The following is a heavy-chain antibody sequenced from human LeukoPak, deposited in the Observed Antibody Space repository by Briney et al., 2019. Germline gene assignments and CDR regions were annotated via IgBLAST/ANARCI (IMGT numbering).Heavy chain of an antibody. CDR3: ARDLYSSSSESY. V-gene: IGHV1-2*06. J-gene: IGHJ4*02. D-gene: IGHD6-6*01. CDR2: INPNSGGT. CDR1: GYTFTGYY. Sequence: ASVKVSCKASGYTFTGYYMHWMRQAPGQGLEWMGRINPNSGGTNYAQKFQGRVTMTRDTSISTAYMELSRLRSDDTAVYYCARDLYSSSSESYWGQGTLVTVSS.